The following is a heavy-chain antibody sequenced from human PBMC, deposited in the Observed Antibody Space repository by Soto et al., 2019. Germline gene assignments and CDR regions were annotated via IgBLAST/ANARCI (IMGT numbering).Heavy chain of an antibody. V-gene: IGHV3-30-3*01. CDR1: GFTFSSYA. CDR3: ARESPNPLQKSGWYDY. J-gene: IGHJ4*02. Sequence: GGSLRLSCAASGFTFSSYAMHWVRQAPGKGLEWVAVISYDGSNKYYADSVKGRFTISRDNSKNTLYLQMNSLRAEDTAVYYCARESPNPLQKSGWYDYWGQGTLVTVSS. CDR2: ISYDGSNK. D-gene: IGHD6-19*01.